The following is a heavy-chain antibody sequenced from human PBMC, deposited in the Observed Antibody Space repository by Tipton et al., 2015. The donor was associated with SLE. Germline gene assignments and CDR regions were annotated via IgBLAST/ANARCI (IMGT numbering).Heavy chain of an antibody. CDR1: GGSISSSSYY. V-gene: IGHV4-39*01. CDR2: IYYSGST. J-gene: IGHJ6*02. Sequence: TLSLTCTVSGGSISSSSYYWGWIRQPPGKGLVWIGSIYYSGSTYYNPSLKSRVTISVDTSKNQFSLKLSSVTAADTAVYYCARHRGGATEGMDVWGQGTTVTVSS. D-gene: IGHD1-26*01. CDR3: ARHRGGATEGMDV.